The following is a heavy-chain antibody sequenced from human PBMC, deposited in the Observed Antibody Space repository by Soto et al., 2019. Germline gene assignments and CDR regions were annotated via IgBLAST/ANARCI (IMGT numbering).Heavy chain of an antibody. CDR2: INPNSGGT. J-gene: IGHJ3*02. V-gene: IGHV1-2*02. Sequence: ASVKVSCKASGYTFTDYYIHWVRQAPGQGLECMGWINPNSGGTDYAQKFQGRVTMTRDTSISTAYMELTRLRSDDTAVYYCSRDHVGAMSSFAIWGQETMVTVS. D-gene: IGHD1-26*01. CDR3: SRDHVGAMSSFAI. CDR1: GYTFTDYY.